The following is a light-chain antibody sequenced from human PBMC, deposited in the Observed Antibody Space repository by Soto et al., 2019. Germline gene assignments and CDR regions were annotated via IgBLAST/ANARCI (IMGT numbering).Light chain of an antibody. CDR2: DVS. J-gene: IGLJ1*01. CDR1: SSDVGGYNY. V-gene: IGLV2-14*03. Sequence: QSVLTQPASVSGSPGQSITISCTGTSSDVGGYNYVSWYQHHPGKAPKLMIFDVSNRPSGVSNRFSGSKSGNTASLTISGLQAEDEADYYCSSYTASSTDVFGTGTKLTGL. CDR3: SSYTASSTDV.